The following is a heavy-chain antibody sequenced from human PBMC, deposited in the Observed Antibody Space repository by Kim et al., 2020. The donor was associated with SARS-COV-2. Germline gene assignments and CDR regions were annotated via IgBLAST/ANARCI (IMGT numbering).Heavy chain of an antibody. D-gene: IGHD6-13*01. V-gene: IGHV3-9*01. CDR2: ISWNSGSI. CDR3: AKEGAAATYYYGMDV. Sequence: GGSLRLSCAASGFTFDDYAMHWVRQAPGKGLEWVSGISWNSGSIGYADSVKGRFTISRDNAKNSLYLQMNSLRAEDTALYYCAKEGAAATYYYGMDVWGQGTTVTVSS. CDR1: GFTFDDYA. J-gene: IGHJ6*02.